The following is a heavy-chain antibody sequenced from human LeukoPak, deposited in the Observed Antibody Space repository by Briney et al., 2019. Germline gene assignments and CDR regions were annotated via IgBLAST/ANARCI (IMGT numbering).Heavy chain of an antibody. CDR3: ARSFSPIVVVPAAIRENDYYYYMDV. CDR1: GFTFSSYA. Sequence: GGSLRLSCAASGFTFSSYAMHWVRQAPGKGLEWVAVISYDGSNKYYADSVKGRFTISRDNSKNTLYLQMNSLRAEDTAVYYCARSFSPIVVVPAAIRENDYYYYMDVWGKGTTVTVSS. J-gene: IGHJ6*03. CDR2: ISYDGSNK. V-gene: IGHV3-30*04. D-gene: IGHD2-2*02.